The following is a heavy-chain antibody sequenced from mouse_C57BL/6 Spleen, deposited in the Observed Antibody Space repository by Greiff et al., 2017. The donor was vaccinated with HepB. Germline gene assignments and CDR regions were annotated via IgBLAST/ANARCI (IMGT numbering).Heavy chain of an antibody. CDR3: ARHDDYHYYAMDY. CDR1: GFSLTSYG. D-gene: IGHD2-4*01. CDR2: IWSDGST. Sequence: VQLQESGPGLVAPSQCLSITCTASGFSLTSYGVHWVRQPPGKGLEWLVVIWSDGSTTYNSALKSRLSISKDNSKSQVFLKMISLQTDDTAMYYCARHDDYHYYAMDYWGQGTSVTVSS. V-gene: IGHV2-6-1*01. J-gene: IGHJ4*01.